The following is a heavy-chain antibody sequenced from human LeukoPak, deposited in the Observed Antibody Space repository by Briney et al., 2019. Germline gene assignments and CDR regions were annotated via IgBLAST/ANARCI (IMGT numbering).Heavy chain of an antibody. Sequence: SETLSLTCAVYGGSFSGYYWSWIRQPPGKGLEWIGEINHSGSTNYNLSLKSRVTISVDTSKNQFSLKLSSVTAADTAVYYCARGVGDYWGQGTLVTVSS. D-gene: IGHD3-3*01. CDR2: INHSGST. V-gene: IGHV4-34*01. CDR1: GGSFSGYY. CDR3: ARGVGDY. J-gene: IGHJ4*02.